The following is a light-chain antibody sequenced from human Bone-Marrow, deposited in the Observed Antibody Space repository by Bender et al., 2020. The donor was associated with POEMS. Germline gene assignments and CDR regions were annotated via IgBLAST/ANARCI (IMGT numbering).Light chain of an antibody. CDR1: SSDVGGYDY. V-gene: IGLV2-14*03. Sequence: QSALTQPASLSGSPAQSITISCTGTSSDVGGYDYVSSYQLRPGEAPTLLIYDVTNRPSGVPPRSSGSESGTAASLTISGLQVEDDADYCCSSYASSSSHVFGTGTKVTVL. CDR3: SSYASSSSHV. J-gene: IGLJ1*01. CDR2: DVT.